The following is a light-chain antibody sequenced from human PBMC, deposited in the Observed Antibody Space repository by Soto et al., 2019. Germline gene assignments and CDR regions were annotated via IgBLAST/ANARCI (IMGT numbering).Light chain of an antibody. Sequence: QSVLTQSPSVSAAPGQKVTISCSGSTSNIGSYYVSWYQHLPGTAPKLLIYDNNERPSEVPDRFSGSKSGTSATLGITGLQTGDEADYYCGTWDSSLSAVFGTGTKLTVL. CDR3: GTWDSSLSAV. J-gene: IGLJ1*01. CDR2: DNN. CDR1: TSNIGSYY. V-gene: IGLV1-51*01.